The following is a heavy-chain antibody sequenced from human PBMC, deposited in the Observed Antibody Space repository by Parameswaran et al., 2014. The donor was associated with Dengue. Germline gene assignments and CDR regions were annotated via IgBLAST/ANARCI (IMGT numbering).Heavy chain of an antibody. CDR3: ASRTTGDVY. V-gene: IGHV3-66*01. CDR2: IYSGGST. Sequence: WIRQPPGKGLEWVSVIYSGGSTYYADSVKGRFTISRDNSKNTLYLQMNSLRAEDTAVYYCASRTTGDVYWGQGTLVTVSS. D-gene: IGHD7-27*01. J-gene: IGHJ4*02.